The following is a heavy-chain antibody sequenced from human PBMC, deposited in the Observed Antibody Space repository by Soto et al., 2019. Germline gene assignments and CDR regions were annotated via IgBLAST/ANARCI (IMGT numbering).Heavy chain of an antibody. CDR2: ISANGRNA. D-gene: IGHD3-16*01. J-gene: IGHJ4*02. CDR3: AKDLSNLAWLAFGAPFDS. V-gene: IGHV3-23*01. Sequence: GGSLRLSCAASGFTFSNYAMNWIRQAPGKGLEWLSSISANGRNAYYADSVKGRFTISRDRSKNTLYLQLDSLRVEDTAIYFCAKDLSNLAWLAFGAPFDSWGQGTLVTVSP. CDR1: GFTFSNYA.